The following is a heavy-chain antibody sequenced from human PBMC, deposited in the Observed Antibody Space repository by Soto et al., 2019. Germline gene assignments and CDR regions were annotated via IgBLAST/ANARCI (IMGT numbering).Heavy chain of an antibody. CDR3: ARGDPITIFGVVIIHPFDY. Sequence: GASVKVSCKASGYTFTSYYMHWVRQAPGQGLEWMGIINPSGGSTSYAQKFQGRVTMTRDTSTGTVYMELSSLRSEDTAVYYCARGDPITIFGVVIIHPFDYWGQGTLVTVSS. J-gene: IGHJ4*02. CDR2: INPSGGST. D-gene: IGHD3-3*01. CDR1: GYTFTSYY. V-gene: IGHV1-46*01.